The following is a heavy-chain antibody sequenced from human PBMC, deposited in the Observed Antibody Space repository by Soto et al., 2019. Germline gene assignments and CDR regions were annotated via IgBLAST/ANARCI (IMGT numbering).Heavy chain of an antibody. J-gene: IGHJ1*01. CDR3: ASFGTTITEYFQH. Sequence: QLQLQESGSGLVKPSQTLSLTCAVSGGSISSGGYSWSWIRQPAGKGLEWIGYIYHSGSTYYNPSLKSRVTISVDRSKNQFSLKLSSVTAADTAVYYCASFGTTITEYFQHWGQGTLVTVSS. D-gene: IGHD1-7*01. CDR2: IYHSGST. CDR1: GGSISSGGYS. V-gene: IGHV4-30-2*01.